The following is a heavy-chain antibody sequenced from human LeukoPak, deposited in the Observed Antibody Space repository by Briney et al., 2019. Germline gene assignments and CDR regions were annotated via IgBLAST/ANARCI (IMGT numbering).Heavy chain of an antibody. Sequence: ASAKVFCKASGYTFINYGISWVRQDPAQGLEWVGWISDNNANTQYAQKFQGRVTMTEDTSTDTAYMELSSLRSEDTAVYYCATDYYYDSSGSYYTIDYWGQGTLVTVSS. D-gene: IGHD3-22*01. V-gene: IGHV1-18*01. CDR2: ISDNNANT. CDR3: ATDYYYDSSGSYYTIDY. CDR1: GYTFINYG. J-gene: IGHJ4*02.